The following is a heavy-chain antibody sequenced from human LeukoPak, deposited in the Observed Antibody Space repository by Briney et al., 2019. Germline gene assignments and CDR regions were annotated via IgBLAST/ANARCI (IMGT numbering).Heavy chain of an antibody. J-gene: IGHJ4*02. CDR2: IYSGGST. V-gene: IGHV3-53*01. CDR1: GFTVSSNY. CDR3: ARDVSGRGDFDY. D-gene: IGHD1-26*01. Sequence: PGGSLRLSCAASGFTVSSNYMSWVRQAPGKGLEWVSVIYSGGSTYYADSVKGGLTISRDNSKNTLYLQMNSLRAEDTAVYYCARDVSGRGDFDYWGQGTLVTVSS.